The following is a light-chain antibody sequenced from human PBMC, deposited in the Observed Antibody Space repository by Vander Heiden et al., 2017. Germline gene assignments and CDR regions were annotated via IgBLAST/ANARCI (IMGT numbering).Light chain of an antibody. Sequence: DTRMTQSPSSLSASVGDSITITCQATQDISNFLNWFQQLPGKAPKLLINGASNLEAGVPSRFSGSGSGTHFSFTITSLQPEDLATYYCQQYHSLPLTFGGGTKVDLK. CDR1: QDISNF. CDR2: GAS. J-gene: IGKJ4*01. CDR3: QQYHSLPLT. V-gene: IGKV1-33*01.